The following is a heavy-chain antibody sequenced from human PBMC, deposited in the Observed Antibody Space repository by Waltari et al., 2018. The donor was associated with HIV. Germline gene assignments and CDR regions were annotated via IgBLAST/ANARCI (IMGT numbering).Heavy chain of an antibody. J-gene: IGHJ4*02. D-gene: IGHD6-13*01. Sequence: EVHLVESGGGLVKPGGSLRLSCVASGFNFSDYAMNWVRQAPGKGLEWVSSISSSGDYTYYPDSLKGRFSVSRDNAKNSLYLQMDSLRADDAALYYCARAVTGTLSGHGGLYWGQGTLVTVSS. CDR2: ISSSGDYT. CDR1: GFNFSDYA. CDR3: ARAVTGTLSGHGGLY. V-gene: IGHV3-21*01.